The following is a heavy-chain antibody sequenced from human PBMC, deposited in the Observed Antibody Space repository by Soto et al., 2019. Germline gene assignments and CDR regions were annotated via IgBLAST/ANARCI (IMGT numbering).Heavy chain of an antibody. V-gene: IGHV3-23*01. Sequence: PGGSLRLSCAASGFTFSSYVMGWVRQSPGKGLEWVSSISNSGGSTYYADSVKGRFSISRDNSKDTLFLQMNSLRAEDTAIYYCAKKAVAARPPIEWGRGTLVTVSS. J-gene: IGHJ4*02. D-gene: IGHD6-6*01. CDR3: AKKAVAARPPIE. CDR1: GFTFSSYV. CDR2: ISNSGGST.